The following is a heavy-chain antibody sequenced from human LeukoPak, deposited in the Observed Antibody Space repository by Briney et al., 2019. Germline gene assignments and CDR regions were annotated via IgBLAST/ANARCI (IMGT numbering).Heavy chain of an antibody. CDR1: GFTFSSYS. J-gene: IGHJ4*02. CDR2: ISSSSSTI. D-gene: IGHD2-2*01. CDR3: ARVQSAAMGRYHFDY. V-gene: IGHV3-48*02. Sequence: PGGSLRLSCAASGFTFSSYSMNWVRQAPGKGLEWVSYISSSSSTIYYADSVKGRFTISRDNAKNSLYLQMNSLRDEDTAVYYCARVQSAAMGRYHFDYWGQGTLVIVSS.